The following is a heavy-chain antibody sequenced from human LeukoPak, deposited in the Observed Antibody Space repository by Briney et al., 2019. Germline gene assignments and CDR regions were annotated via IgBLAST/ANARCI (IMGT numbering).Heavy chain of an antibody. J-gene: IGHJ5*02. V-gene: IGHV3-33*01. D-gene: IGHD3-3*02. CDR3: ARKGGLAYFLDP. CDR1: GFTFSSYG. Sequence: GGSLRLSCAASGFTFSSYGMHWVRQAPGKGLEWVAVIWYDGSNKYYADSVKGRFTISRDNSKNTLYLQMNSLRAEDTAVYYCARKGGLAYFLDPWGQGTLVTVSS. CDR2: IWYDGSNK.